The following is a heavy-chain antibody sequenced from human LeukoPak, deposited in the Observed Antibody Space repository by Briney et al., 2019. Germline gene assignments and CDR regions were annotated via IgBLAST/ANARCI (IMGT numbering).Heavy chain of an antibody. CDR2: IHYDGSIK. V-gene: IGHV3-30*02. CDR3: ARDLYSGSSPFDY. J-gene: IGHJ4*02. D-gene: IGHD1-26*01. CDR1: GFTFSSSG. Sequence: PGGSLRLSCAASGFTFSSSGLHWIRRAPDKGLEWVAFIHYDGSIKYYADSVKGRFTISRDNSKNTLYLQMDSLRGEDTAVYYCARDLYSGSSPFDYWGQGTPVTVSS.